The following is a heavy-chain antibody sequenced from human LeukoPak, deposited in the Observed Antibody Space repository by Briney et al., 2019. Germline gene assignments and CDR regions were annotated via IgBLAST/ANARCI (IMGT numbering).Heavy chain of an antibody. V-gene: IGHV3-33*01. Sequence: GGSLRLSCAASGFTFSSYGMHWVRQAPGKGLEWVAVIWYDGSNKYYADSVKGRFTISRDNSKNTLYLQMNSLRAEDTAMYYCARDRMVTYFDYWGQGTLVTVSS. CDR3: ARDRMVTYFDY. D-gene: IGHD5-18*01. CDR1: GFTFSSYG. J-gene: IGHJ4*02. CDR2: IWYDGSNK.